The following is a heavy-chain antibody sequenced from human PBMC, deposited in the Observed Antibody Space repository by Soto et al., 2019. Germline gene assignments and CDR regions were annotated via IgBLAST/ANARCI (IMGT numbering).Heavy chain of an antibody. J-gene: IGHJ4*02. CDR2: ISSSSSII. D-gene: IGHD3-3*01. CDR1: GFNFSRHS. V-gene: IGHV3-48*01. Sequence: EVQLVESGGGLVQPGGSLRLSCAASGFNFSRHSMNWVRQAPGKGLEWISYISSSSSIIYYADSLKGRFTISRDNAKNSVYLQMNSLRAEDTALYYCASDGENYDFWSGYFDYWGQGNLVTVSS. CDR3: ASDGENYDFWSGYFDY.